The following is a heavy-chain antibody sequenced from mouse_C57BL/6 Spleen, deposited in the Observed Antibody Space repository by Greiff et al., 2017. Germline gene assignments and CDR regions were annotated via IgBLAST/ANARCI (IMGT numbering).Heavy chain of an antibody. D-gene: IGHD2-1*01. V-gene: IGHV10-3*01. CDR2: IRSKSSNYAT. Sequence: EVQVVESGGGLVQPKGSLKLTCAVSGFTFNTYAMHWVRQAPGKGLEWVALIRSKSSNYATYYAASVKYRFTISRDDSQSMLYLQMNNLNTEDTAMYYCVYGNYAMDYWGQGTSVTVSS. J-gene: IGHJ4*01. CDR1: GFTFNTYA. CDR3: VYGNYAMDY.